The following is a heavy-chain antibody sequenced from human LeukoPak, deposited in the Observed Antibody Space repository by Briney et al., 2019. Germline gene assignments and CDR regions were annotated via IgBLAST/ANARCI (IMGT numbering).Heavy chain of an antibody. J-gene: IGHJ5*02. D-gene: IGHD2-2*01. CDR1: GGTFSSYA. CDR3: ARPVVPARSSWFNP. CDR2: ISAYNGNT. V-gene: IGHV1-18*01. Sequence: ASVKVSCKASGGTFSSYAISWVRQAPGQGLEWMGWISAYNGNTNYAQKLQGRVTMTTDTSTSTAYMELRSLRSDATAVYYCARPVVPARSSWFNPWGQGTLVTVSS.